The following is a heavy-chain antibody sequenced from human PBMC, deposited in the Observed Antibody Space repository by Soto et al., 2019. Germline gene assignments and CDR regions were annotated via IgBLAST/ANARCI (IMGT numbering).Heavy chain of an antibody. CDR1: GYTFTNYW. D-gene: IGHD2-2*01. J-gene: IGHJ4*02. CDR2: THPGHSET. V-gene: IGHV5-51*01. CDR3: VRHSSTSVRAPLEY. Sequence: EVQLEQSGAEVKKPGESLKISCKGSGYTFTNYWIGWVRQMPGRGLEWMGITHPGHSETKYSPSFEGHVTISADRSTRTANLHWGSLKASDAAMYFCVRHSSTSVRAPLEYWGQGTLVTVSS.